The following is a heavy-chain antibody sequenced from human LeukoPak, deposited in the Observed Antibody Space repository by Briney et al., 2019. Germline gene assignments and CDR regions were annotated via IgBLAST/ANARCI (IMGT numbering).Heavy chain of an antibody. Sequence: GGSLRLSCAASGFTFTNYAMNWVRQAPGKGLEWVSAISGSGGSTYYADSVKGRFTISRDNSKNTLYLQMNSLRAEDTAVYYCAKAYPEPSGSYDYWGQGTLVTVSS. CDR2: ISGSGGST. J-gene: IGHJ4*02. D-gene: IGHD1-26*01. CDR1: GFTFTNYA. V-gene: IGHV3-23*01. CDR3: AKAYPEPSGSYDY.